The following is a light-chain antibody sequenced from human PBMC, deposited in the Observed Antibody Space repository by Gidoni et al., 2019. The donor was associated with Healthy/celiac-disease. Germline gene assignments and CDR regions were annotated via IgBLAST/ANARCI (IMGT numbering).Light chain of an antibody. CDR3: QQYTSWT. CDR1: QSISSW. J-gene: IGKJ1*01. CDR2: KAS. Sequence: DIQMTQSPSTLSASVGDRVTITCRASQSISSWLAWYQQKPGKAPKLLIYKASSLESGVPSRFSGSGSGTEFTLPISSLQPDDFATYYCQQYTSWTFGQGTKVEIK. V-gene: IGKV1-5*03.